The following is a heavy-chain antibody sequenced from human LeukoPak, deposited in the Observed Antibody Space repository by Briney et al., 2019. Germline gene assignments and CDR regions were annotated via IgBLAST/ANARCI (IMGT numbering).Heavy chain of an antibody. CDR3: ARDPYYDSSGYHYYYYGMDV. V-gene: IGHV3-30-3*01. CDR2: ISYDGSNK. CDR1: GFTFSSYA. Sequence: GGSLRLSCAASGFTFSSYAMHWVRQAPGKGLEWVAVISYDGSNKYYADSVKGRLTISRDNSKNTLYLQMNSLRAEDTAVYYCARDPYYDSSGYHYYYYGMDVWGQGTTVTVSS. D-gene: IGHD3-22*01. J-gene: IGHJ6*02.